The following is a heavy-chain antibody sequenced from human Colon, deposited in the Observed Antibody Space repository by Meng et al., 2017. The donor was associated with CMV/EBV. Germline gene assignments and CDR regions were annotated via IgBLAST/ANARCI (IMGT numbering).Heavy chain of an antibody. CDR1: GESITSYY. CDR3: ARDPWGPTDY. D-gene: IGHD3-16*01. J-gene: IGHJ4*02. V-gene: IGHV4-59*01. CDR2: IYYSGST. Sequence: SETLSLTCTVSGESITSYYWSWIRQPPGKGLEWIGYIYYSGSTNYNPSLKSRVTISVDTSKNQFSLKLSSVTAADTAVYYCARDPWGPTDYWGQGTLVTVSS.